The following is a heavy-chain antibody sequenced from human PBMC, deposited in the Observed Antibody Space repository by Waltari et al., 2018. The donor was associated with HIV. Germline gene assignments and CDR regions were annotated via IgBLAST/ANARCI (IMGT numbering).Heavy chain of an antibody. J-gene: IGHJ3*02. V-gene: IGHV4-4*07. D-gene: IGHD3-16*02. CDR2: IYTSGST. CDR1: GGSISSSY. CDR3: ARGLRLGELSLYKYAFDI. Sequence: QVQLEESGPGLVKPSETLSLTCTVSGGSISSSYWRWIRLPAGKGLEWIGRIYTSGSTNYNPSLKSRVTLSVDTSMNQFSLKLSSVTAADTAVYYCARGLRLGELSLYKYAFDIWGQGTMVTVSS.